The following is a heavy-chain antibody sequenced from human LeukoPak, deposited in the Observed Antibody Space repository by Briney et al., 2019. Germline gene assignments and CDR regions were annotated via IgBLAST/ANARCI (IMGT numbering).Heavy chain of an antibody. Sequence: SVKVSSKASGGTFSSYAISWVRQAPGQGLEWMGRIIPIFGIANYAQKFQGRVTITADKSTSTAYMELSSLRSEDTAVYYCARESVKYWEPGASDGMDVWGQGTTVTVSS. V-gene: IGHV1-69*10. J-gene: IGHJ6*02. CDR1: GGTFSSYA. CDR2: IIPIFGIA. D-gene: IGHD1-26*01. CDR3: ARESVKYWEPGASDGMDV.